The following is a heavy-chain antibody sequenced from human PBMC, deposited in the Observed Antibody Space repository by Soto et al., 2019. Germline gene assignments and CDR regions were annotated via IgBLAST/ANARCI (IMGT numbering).Heavy chain of an antibody. Sequence: GGSLRLSCAASGFTFSSYAMSWVRQAPGKGLEWVSAISGSGGSTYYADSVKGRCSISRENSKNTLYLQMNGLRAEGRGVYYCGKDRCRSGSYLFDYWGQGTRVTVSS. D-gene: IGHD3-16*02. CDR2: ISGSGGST. CDR1: GFTFSSYA. V-gene: IGHV3-23*01. CDR3: GKDRCRSGSYLFDY. J-gene: IGHJ4*02.